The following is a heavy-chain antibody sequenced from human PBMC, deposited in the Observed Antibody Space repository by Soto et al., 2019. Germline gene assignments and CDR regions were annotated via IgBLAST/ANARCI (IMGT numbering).Heavy chain of an antibody. CDR1: GGSISSGAFY. CDR2: IYYSGFT. Sequence: QVQLQESGPGLVKPSQTLSLTCTVSGGSISSGAFYWSWISHHPGKVLEWIGYIYYSGFTYYNPALKRRVTISAYTSKNQFSLNLNSVTAADTAVSYCARDRGNYYSGGYGWDYWVQGPLVTFSS. D-gene: IGHD3-22*01. J-gene: IGHJ4*02. V-gene: IGHV4-31*03. CDR3: ARDRGNYYSGGYGWDY.